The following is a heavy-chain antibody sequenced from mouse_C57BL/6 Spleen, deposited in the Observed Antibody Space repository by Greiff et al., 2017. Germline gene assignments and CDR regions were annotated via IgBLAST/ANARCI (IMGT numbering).Heavy chain of an antibody. J-gene: IGHJ4*01. D-gene: IGHD2-1*01. Sequence: VQLKESVAELVRPGASVKLSCTASGFNIKNTYMHWVKQRPEQGLEWIGRIDPANGNTKYAPKFQGKATITADTSSNTAYLQLSSLTSEDTAIYYCARWADGNFQGYAMEYWGQGTSVTVAS. CDR1: GFNIKNTY. CDR3: ARWADGNFQGYAMEY. CDR2: IDPANGNT. V-gene: IGHV14-3*01.